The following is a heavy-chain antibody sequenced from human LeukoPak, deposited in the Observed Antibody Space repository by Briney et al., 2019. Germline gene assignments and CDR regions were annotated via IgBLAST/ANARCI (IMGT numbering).Heavy chain of an antibody. V-gene: IGHV3-23*01. CDR1: GFTFSSYA. CDR2: ISGSGSGAGT. J-gene: IGHJ4*02. CDR3: AKGGYSSSWRNYFDF. Sequence: GGSLRLSCAASGFTFSSYAMSWVRQAPGKGLEWVSTISGSGSGAGTYYADSVKGRFTISRDNSQNTLYLQMNSLRAEDTAVYYCAKGGYSSSWRNYFDFWGQGTLVTVSS. D-gene: IGHD6-13*01.